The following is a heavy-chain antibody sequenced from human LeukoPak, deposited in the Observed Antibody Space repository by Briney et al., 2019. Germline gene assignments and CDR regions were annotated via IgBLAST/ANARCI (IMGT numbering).Heavy chain of an antibody. Sequence: PSETLSLTCAVSGGSISSGGYSWSWIRQPPGKGLEWIGYIYHSGSTYYNPSLKSRVTISVDRSKNQFSLKLSSVTAADTAVYYYARGRTTVVTPYYFDYWGQGTLVTVSS. J-gene: IGHJ4*02. CDR2: IYHSGST. V-gene: IGHV4-30-2*01. CDR3: ARGRTTVVTPYYFDY. CDR1: GGSISSGGYS. D-gene: IGHD4-23*01.